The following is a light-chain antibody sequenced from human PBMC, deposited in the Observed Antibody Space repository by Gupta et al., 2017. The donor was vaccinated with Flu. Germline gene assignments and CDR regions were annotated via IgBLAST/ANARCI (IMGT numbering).Light chain of an antibody. J-gene: IGLJ2*01. CDR1: KLGGKS. CDR2: DET. V-gene: IGLV3-21*01. Sequence: GQAATMTWGGSKLGGKSVDWYQQGPGQAPLLVIYDETDRPSGIPERISGSHSGNTATLTISRVEAGDEADYFCQVWDTSGGLEVFGGGTKLTVL. CDR3: QVWDTSGGLEV.